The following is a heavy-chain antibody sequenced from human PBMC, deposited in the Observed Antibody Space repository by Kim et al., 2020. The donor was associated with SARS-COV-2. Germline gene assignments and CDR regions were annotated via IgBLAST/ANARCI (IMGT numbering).Heavy chain of an antibody. CDR1: GFTFSDYY. CDR3: ARVYGGNPHDAFDI. D-gene: IGHD4-17*01. Sequence: GGSLRLSCAASGFTFSDYYMSWIRQASGKGLEWVSYISSSSSYTNYADSVKGRFTISRDNAKNSLYLQMNSLRAEDTAVYYCARVYGGNPHDAFDIWGQGTMVTVSS. J-gene: IGHJ3*02. CDR2: ISSSSSYT. V-gene: IGHV3-11*03.